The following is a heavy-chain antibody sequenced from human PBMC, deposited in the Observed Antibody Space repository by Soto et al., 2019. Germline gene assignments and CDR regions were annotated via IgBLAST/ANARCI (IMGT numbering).Heavy chain of an antibody. CDR1: GGSIRRSSYY. CDR3: ARQIYDSSGYYYAY. V-gene: IGHV4-39*01. CDR2: IYSLGNT. D-gene: IGHD3-22*01. J-gene: IGHJ4*02. Sequence: QLQLQESGPGLVKPSETLSLTCTVSGGSIRRSSYYWGWIRQPPGQGLEWLGTIYSLGNTYYNPSLKSRVTISVDKSKSQLFLKLSSVTAPDTAVYYCARQIYDSSGYYYAYWGQGTLVTVSS.